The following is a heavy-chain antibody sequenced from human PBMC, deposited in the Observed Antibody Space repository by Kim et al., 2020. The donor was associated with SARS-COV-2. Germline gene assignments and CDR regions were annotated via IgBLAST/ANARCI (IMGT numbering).Heavy chain of an antibody. CDR1: GGSISSSSYY. CDR3: ARLMVRGVIILPHNWFDP. V-gene: IGHV4-39*01. J-gene: IGHJ5*02. D-gene: IGHD3-10*01. CDR2: IYYSGST. Sequence: SETLSLTCTVSGGSISSSSYYWGWIRQPPGKGLEWIGSIYYSGSTYYNPSLKSRVTISVDTSKNQFSLKLSSVTAADTAVYYCARLMVRGVIILPHNWFDPWGQGTLVTVSS.